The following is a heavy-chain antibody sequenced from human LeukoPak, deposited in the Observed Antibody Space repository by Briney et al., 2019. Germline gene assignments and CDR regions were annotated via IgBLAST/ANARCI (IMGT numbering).Heavy chain of an antibody. J-gene: IGHJ5*02. CDR3: AKGTAYGDYGWFDP. V-gene: IGHV3-23*01. D-gene: IGHD4-17*01. Sequence: GGSLRLSCAASGFTFSSYAMSWVRQAPGKGLEWVSAISGSGGSTYYADSVKGRFTISRDNSKNTLYLHMNSLRAEDTAVYYCAKGTAYGDYGWFDPWGQGTLVTVSS. CDR1: GFTFSSYA. CDR2: ISGSGGST.